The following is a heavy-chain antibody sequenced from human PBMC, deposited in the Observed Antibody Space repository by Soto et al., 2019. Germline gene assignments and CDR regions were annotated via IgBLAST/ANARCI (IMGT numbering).Heavy chain of an antibody. Sequence: GGSLRLSCAASGFTFSSYWMSWVRQAPGKGLEWVANIKQDGSEKYYVDSVKGRFTISRDNAKNSLYLQMNSLRAEDTAVYYCARWGGISPFPYYYGMDVWGQGTTVTVSS. D-gene: IGHD3-16*01. J-gene: IGHJ6*02. V-gene: IGHV3-7*03. CDR2: IKQDGSEK. CDR1: GFTFSSYW. CDR3: ARWGGISPFPYYYGMDV.